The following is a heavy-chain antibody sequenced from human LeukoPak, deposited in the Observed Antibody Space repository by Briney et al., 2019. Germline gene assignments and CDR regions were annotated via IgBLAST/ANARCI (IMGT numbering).Heavy chain of an antibody. Sequence: GGSLRLSCAASGFTFSTFAMIWDRQPPGKGLKGVSSIFPSGGEIHYADSVRGRFTISRDNSKSTLSLQMNSLRAEDTAIYYCATYRQVLLPFESWGQGTLVTVSS. D-gene: IGHD2-8*02. CDR2: IFPSGGEI. CDR3: ATYRQVLLPFES. CDR1: GFTFSTFA. V-gene: IGHV3-23*01. J-gene: IGHJ4*02.